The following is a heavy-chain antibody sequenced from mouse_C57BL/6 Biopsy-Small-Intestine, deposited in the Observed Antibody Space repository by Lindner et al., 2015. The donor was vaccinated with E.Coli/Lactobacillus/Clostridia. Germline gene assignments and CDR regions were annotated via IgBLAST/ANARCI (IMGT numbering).Heavy chain of an antibody. CDR1: GYTFRNYD. CDR2: VNPNSGHT. D-gene: IGHD2-3*01. J-gene: IGHJ3*01. Sequence: SVKVSCKASGYTFRNYDINWVRQTTGQGLEWMGWVNPNSGHTGYAQKFQDRVTLTGDTSTRTAYMELTALTSEDTAVYYCARPGAHDAFDIWGQGTLVTVPS. CDR3: ARPGAHDAFDI. V-gene: IGHV1-4*01.